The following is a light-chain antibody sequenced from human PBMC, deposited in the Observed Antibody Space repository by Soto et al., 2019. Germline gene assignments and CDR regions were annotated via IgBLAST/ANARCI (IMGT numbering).Light chain of an antibody. J-gene: IGLJ1*01. Sequence: QSPLTQPASVSVSLGQSITISCTGTTRDIAGYNYISWYQQLPGKAPKLMIYQVTIRPSGISNRFSGSKSGNTASLTISGLQAEDEADYYCTSFSSSTSLYVFGTGTKVTVL. CDR2: QVT. CDR1: TRDIAGYNY. CDR3: TSFSSSTSLYV. V-gene: IGLV2-14*01.